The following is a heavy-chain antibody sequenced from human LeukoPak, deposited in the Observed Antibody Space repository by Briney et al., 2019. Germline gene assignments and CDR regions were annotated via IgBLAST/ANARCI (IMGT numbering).Heavy chain of an antibody. CDR2: IYYSGST. D-gene: IGHD5-18*01. Sequence: SETLSLTCTVSGGSISSSSYYWGWIRQPPGKGLEWIGSIYYSGSTYYNPSLKSRVTISVDTSKNQFSLKLSSVTAADTAVYYCMKDEGYGPRDYWGQGTLVTVSS. CDR3: MKDEGYGPRDY. V-gene: IGHV4-39*07. CDR1: GGSISSSSYY. J-gene: IGHJ4*02.